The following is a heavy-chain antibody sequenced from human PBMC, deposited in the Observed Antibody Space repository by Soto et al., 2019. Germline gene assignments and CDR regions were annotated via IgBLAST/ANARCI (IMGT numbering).Heavy chain of an antibody. V-gene: IGHV3-48*02. CDR1: GFTFSGYS. CDR3: ARGPSAAAPLSDWYFDL. D-gene: IGHD2-2*01. CDR2: IASTSWNI. J-gene: IGHJ2*01. Sequence: GSLLLSCSASGFTFSGYSMNWVRQAPGKGLEWVSYIASTSWNIYYADTVKGRFTISRDNAKNSLYLQMNSLRDEDTAVYYCARGPSAAAPLSDWYFDLWGRGTLVTVSS.